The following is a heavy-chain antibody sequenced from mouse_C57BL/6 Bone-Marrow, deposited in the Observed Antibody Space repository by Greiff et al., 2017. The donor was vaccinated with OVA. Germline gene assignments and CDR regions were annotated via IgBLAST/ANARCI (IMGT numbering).Heavy chain of an antibody. D-gene: IGHD2-1*01. CDR3: ARDNYRYSGGFDY. J-gene: IGHJ2*01. V-gene: IGHV3-5*01. Sequence: EVQLQQSGPGLVKPSQTVFLTCTVTGISITTGNYRWSWIRQFPGNKLEWIGYIYYSGTITYNPSLTSRTTITRDTPKNQFFLEMNSLTAEDTATYYCARDNYRYSGGFDYWGQGTTLTVSS. CDR2: IYYSGTI. CDR1: GISITTGNYR.